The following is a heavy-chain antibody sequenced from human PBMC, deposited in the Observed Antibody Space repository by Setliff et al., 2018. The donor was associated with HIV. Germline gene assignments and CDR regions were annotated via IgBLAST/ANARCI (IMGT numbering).Heavy chain of an antibody. CDR1: GFTFSSHW. CDR3: AREAYRLPWIDN. V-gene: IGHV3-7*03. J-gene: IGHJ4*02. CDR2: IKQDESEE. D-gene: IGHD1-1*01. Sequence: GGSLRLSCAASGFTFSSHWMSWVRQAPGKGLEWVANIKQDESEEWYADSVRGRFTISRDNTKNSLYLQINSLSAEDTAVYYCAREAYRLPWIDNWGQGTLVTVSS.